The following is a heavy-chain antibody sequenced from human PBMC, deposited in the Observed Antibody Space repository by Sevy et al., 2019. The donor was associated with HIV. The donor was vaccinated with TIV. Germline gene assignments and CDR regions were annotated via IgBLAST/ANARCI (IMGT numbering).Heavy chain of an antibody. Sequence: GGSLRLSCAASGFTFSSYWMHWVRQAPGKGLVWVSRINSDGSSTSNADSVKGRFTIYRDNAKNALYLQMNSLRAEDTAVYYCAGERDYGDYVLTYWGQGTLVTVSS. V-gene: IGHV3-74*01. J-gene: IGHJ4*02. D-gene: IGHD4-17*01. CDR2: INSDGSST. CDR3: AGERDYGDYVLTY. CDR1: GFTFSSYW.